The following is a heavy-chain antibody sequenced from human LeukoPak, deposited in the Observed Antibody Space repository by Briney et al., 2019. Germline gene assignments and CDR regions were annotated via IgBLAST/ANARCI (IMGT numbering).Heavy chain of an antibody. J-gene: IGHJ6*03. Sequence: GGSLRLSCAASGFTFDDYGMSWVRQAPGKGLEWVSGISWNSGSIGYADSVKGRFTISRDNAKNSLYLQMNSLRAEDTALYYCAKDVSGYYYYYMDVWGKGTTVTISS. CDR3: AKDVSGYYYYYMDV. V-gene: IGHV3-9*01. D-gene: IGHD3-10*01. CDR1: GFTFDDYG. CDR2: ISWNSGSI.